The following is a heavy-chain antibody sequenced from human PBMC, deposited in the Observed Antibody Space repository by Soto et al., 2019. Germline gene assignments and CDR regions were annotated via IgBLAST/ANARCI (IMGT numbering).Heavy chain of an antibody. CDR2: IFHRGNT. J-gene: IGHJ4*02. V-gene: IGHV4-4*02. CDR1: GGSISSNNW. CDR3: ARHAANLDF. D-gene: IGHD6-25*01. Sequence: SETLSLTCAVSGGSISSNNWWTWVRQPQGKGLEWSGEIFHRGNTNYNASLTTRVTMSVDKSRNQFSLKLTSVTAADTAIYYCARHAANLDFWGPEALVTVSP.